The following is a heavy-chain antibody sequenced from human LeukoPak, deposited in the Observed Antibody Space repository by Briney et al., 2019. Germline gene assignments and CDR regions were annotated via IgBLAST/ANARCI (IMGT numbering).Heavy chain of an antibody. CDR2: IKEDGSEK. J-gene: IGHJ4*02. CDR1: GFTFSSHW. V-gene: IGHV3-7*01. Sequence: GGSLRLSCAASGFTFSSHWMSWVRQAPGKRLEWVANIKEDGSEKYYVDSVKGRFTISRDNAKNSLYLEMNSLRAEDTAVYYCARDIRSRTSGYWGQGTLVTVSS. D-gene: IGHD2-2*01. CDR3: ARDIRSRTSGY.